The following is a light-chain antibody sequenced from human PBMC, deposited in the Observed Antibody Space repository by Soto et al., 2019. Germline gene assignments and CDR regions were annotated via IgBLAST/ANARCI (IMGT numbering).Light chain of an antibody. V-gene: IGKV1-9*01. Sequence: DIQLTQSPSFLSASVGDRVTITCRASQGISSYLAWYQQKPEKAPKLLIYAASTLQSGVPSRFSGSGSGTEFTLTISSLQPEDFATYYCQQLNSSPITFGQGTRLDIK. J-gene: IGKJ5*01. CDR3: QQLNSSPIT. CDR1: QGISSY. CDR2: AAS.